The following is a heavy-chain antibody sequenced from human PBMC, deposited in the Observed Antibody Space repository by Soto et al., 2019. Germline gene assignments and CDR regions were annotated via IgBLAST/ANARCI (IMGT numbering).Heavy chain of an antibody. Sequence: GGSLRLSCAASGFTFSSYSMNWVRQAPGKGLEWVSYISSSSSTIYYADSVKGRFTISRDNAKNSLYLQMNSLRDEDTAVYYCARDRLWFGEASSGYNWFDPWGQGTLVTVSS. CDR3: ARDRLWFGEASSGYNWFDP. V-gene: IGHV3-48*02. J-gene: IGHJ5*02. CDR2: ISSSSSTI. CDR1: GFTFSSYS. D-gene: IGHD3-10*01.